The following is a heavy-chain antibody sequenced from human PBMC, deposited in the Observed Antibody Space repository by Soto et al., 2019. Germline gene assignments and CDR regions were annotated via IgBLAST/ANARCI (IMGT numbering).Heavy chain of an antibody. D-gene: IGHD2-2*01. J-gene: IGHJ6*02. V-gene: IGHV4-59*01. CDR2: IYYSGST. Sequence: QVQLQESGPGLVKPSETLSLTCTVSGGSISSYYWSWIRQPPGKGLEWIGYIYYSGSTNYNPSLKSRVTISVDTSKNQFSLKLSSVTAADAAVYYCARVPPLRCSSTSCFNYYYYGMDVWGQGTTVTVSS. CDR1: GGSISSYY. CDR3: ARVPPLRCSSTSCFNYYYYGMDV.